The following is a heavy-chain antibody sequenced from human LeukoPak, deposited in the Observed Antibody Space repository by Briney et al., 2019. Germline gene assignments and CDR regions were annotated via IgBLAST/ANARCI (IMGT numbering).Heavy chain of an antibody. D-gene: IGHD2-21*02. J-gene: IGHJ1*01. Sequence: GGSLRLSCAASGFTFSSYGMHWVRQAPGKGLEWVTVISYDATNKYYADFVKGRFTISRDNAQNSMYLQMNSLRVEDTAVYYCTSWGDTTAEYFQRWGRGTLVTVSS. V-gene: IGHV3-30*03. CDR3: TSWGDTTAEYFQR. CDR1: GFTFSSYG. CDR2: ISYDATNK.